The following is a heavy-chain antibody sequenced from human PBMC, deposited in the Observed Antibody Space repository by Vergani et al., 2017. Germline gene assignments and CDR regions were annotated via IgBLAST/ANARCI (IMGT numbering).Heavy chain of an antibody. Sequence: QVQLVQSGAEVKKPGSSVKVSCKASGGTFSSYAISWVRQAPGQGLEWMGGIIPIFGTANYAQKFQGSVTITADKSTSTAYMELSSLRSEDTAVYYCARFSRFLEWSMQSGDAFYIWGQGTMVTVSS. CDR3: ARFSRFLEWSMQSGDAFYI. J-gene: IGHJ3*02. CDR1: GGTFSSYA. V-gene: IGHV1-69*06. D-gene: IGHD3-3*01. CDR2: IIPIFGTA.